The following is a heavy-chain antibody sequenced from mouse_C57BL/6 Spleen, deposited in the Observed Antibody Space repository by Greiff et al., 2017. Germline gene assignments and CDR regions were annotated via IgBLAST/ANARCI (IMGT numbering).Heavy chain of an antibody. CDR1: GYTFTSYW. V-gene: IGHV1-69*01. J-gene: IGHJ4*01. CDR3: ARGTARGYLHAMAY. D-gene: IGHD5-1*01. CDR2: IDPSGSYT. Sequence: QVQLQQPGAELVMPGASVKLSCKASGYTFTSYWMHWVKPRPGQGLEWIGRIDPSGSYTNYNQKFKGKSTLTVDKSSSTAYMQLSRLTSEDSAVYYCARGTARGYLHAMAYWGQGTSVTVSA.